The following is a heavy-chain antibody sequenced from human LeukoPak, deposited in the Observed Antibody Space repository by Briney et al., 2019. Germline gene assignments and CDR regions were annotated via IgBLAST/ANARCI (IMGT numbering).Heavy chain of an antibody. V-gene: IGHV7-4-1*02. CDR1: GYTCTSYA. CDR3: ASGTPYSSGWYYYYGMDV. Sequence: GASVKVSCKASGYTCTSYAMNWVRQAPGQGLEWVGWINTNTGNPTYAQGFTGRFVFSLDTSVSTAYLQISSLKAEDTAVYYCASGTPYSSGWYYYYGMDVWGQGTTVTVSS. CDR2: INTNTGNP. D-gene: IGHD6-19*01. J-gene: IGHJ6*02.